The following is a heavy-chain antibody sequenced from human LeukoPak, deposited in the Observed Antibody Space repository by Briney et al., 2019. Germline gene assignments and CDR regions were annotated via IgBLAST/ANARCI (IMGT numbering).Heavy chain of an antibody. J-gene: IGHJ4*02. CDR2: INHSGST. D-gene: IGHD4-17*01. Sequence: PSETLFLTCAVYGGSFSGYYWSWIRQPPGKGLEWIGEINHSGSTNYNPSLKSRVTISVDTSKNQFSLKLSSVTAADTAVYYCARRSTTVTRNSRFQFDYWGQGTLVTVSS. V-gene: IGHV4-34*01. CDR1: GGSFSGYY. CDR3: ARRSTTVTRNSRFQFDY.